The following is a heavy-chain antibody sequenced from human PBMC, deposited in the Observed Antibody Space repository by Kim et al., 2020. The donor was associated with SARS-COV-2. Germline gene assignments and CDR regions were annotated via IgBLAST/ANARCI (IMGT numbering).Heavy chain of an antibody. V-gene: IGHV4-31*03. CDR2: IYYSGST. Sequence: SETLSLTCTVSGGSISSGGYYWSWIRQHPGKGLEWIGYIYYSGSTYYNPSLKSRVTISVDTSKNQFSLKLSSVTAADTAVYYCARIPLTPLDGEGWYFDYWGQGTLVTVSS. J-gene: IGHJ4*02. D-gene: IGHD3-10*01. CDR3: ARIPLTPLDGEGWYFDY. CDR1: GGSISSGGYY.